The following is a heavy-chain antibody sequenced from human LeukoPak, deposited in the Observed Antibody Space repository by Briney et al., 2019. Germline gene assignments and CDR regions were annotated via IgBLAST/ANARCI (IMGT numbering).Heavy chain of an antibody. CDR1: GFTFSSYS. D-gene: IGHD3-22*01. CDR3: ARLRRNSDRSGFYYYYDN. Sequence: GGSLRLSCAASGFTFSSYSFNWVRQAPGPGLEWVSSINPVASYIYYADSVRGRFTISRDNAENSLWLQMNGLRAEDSAVYYCARLRRNSDRSGFYYYYDNWGQGTLVTVSS. CDR2: INPVASYI. J-gene: IGHJ4*02. V-gene: IGHV3-21*06.